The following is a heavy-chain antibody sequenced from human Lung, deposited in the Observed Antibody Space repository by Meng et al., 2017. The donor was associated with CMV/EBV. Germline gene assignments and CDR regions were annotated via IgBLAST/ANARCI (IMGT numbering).Heavy chain of an antibody. V-gene: IGHV3-21*01. J-gene: IGHJ2*01. CDR2: ISSSSSDI. CDR3: ARYYHDVWGRYRLNWYFDL. CDR1: FSSYS. D-gene: IGHD3-16*02. Sequence: FSSYSMNWGRQAPGKGLEWVSSISSSSSDIYYADSVKGRFTISRDNAKNSLYLQMNSLRAEDTAVYYCARYYHDVWGRYRLNWYFDLWGRGTLVTVSS.